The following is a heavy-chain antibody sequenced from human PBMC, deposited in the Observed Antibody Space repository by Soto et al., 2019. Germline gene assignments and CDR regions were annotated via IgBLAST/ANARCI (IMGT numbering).Heavy chain of an antibody. V-gene: IGHV3-33*01. Sequence: PGGSLRLSCAASGFTISSYGMHWVRQAPGKGLEWVAVIWYDGSNKYYADSVKGRFTISRDNSKNTLYLQMNSLRAENTAVYYCARVSHPIQTRWLQMESFDYWGQGT. CDR2: IWYDGSNK. CDR3: ARVSHPIQTRWLQMESFDY. CDR1: GFTISSYG. J-gene: IGHJ4*02. D-gene: IGHD1-1*01.